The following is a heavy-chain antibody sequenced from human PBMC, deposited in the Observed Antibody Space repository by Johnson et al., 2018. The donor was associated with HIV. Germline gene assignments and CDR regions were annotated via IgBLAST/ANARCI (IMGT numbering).Heavy chain of an antibody. CDR3: ARVRGVVGATHAFDI. D-gene: IGHD1-26*01. J-gene: IGHJ3*02. V-gene: IGHV3-30*04. CDR1: GFTFSSYA. Sequence: QVQLVESGGGVVQPGRSLRLSCAASGFTFSSYAMHWVRQAPGKGLEWVAVISYDGSNNYYADSVKGRFTISRDISRNTLYLQMNSLRAEDTAVYYCARVRGVVGATHAFDIWGQGTMVTVSS. CDR2: ISYDGSNN.